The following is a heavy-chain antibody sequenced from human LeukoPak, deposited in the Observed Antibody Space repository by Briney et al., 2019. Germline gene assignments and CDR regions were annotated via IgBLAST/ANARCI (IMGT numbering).Heavy chain of an antibody. CDR2: INHSGST. V-gene: IGHV4-34*01. D-gene: IGHD3-3*01. CDR3: ARGPYYEFWSGYPPSRYYMDV. CDR1: GGSFSGYY. J-gene: IGHJ6*03. Sequence: SETLSLTCAVYGGSFSGYYWSWIRQPPGKGLEWIGEINHSGSTNYNPSLKSRVTISVDTSKNQFSLKLSSVTAADTAVHSCARGPYYEFWSGYPPSRYYMDVWGKGTTVTVSS.